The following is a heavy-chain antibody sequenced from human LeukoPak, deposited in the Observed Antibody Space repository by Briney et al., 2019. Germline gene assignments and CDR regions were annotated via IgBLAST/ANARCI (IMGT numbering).Heavy chain of an antibody. Sequence: ASVKVSCKASGYTFTSYGISWVRQAPGQGLEWMGWISAYNGNTNYAQKLQGRVTMTTDTSTSTAYMELRSLRSDDTAVYYCATLDIVVVPAAPREGAFDIWGQGTMVTVSS. CDR3: ATLDIVVVPAAPREGAFDI. CDR1: GYTFTSYG. D-gene: IGHD2-2*01. V-gene: IGHV1-18*01. J-gene: IGHJ3*02. CDR2: ISAYNGNT.